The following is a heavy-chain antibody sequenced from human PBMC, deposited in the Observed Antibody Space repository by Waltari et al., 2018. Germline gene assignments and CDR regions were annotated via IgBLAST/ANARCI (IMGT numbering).Heavy chain of an antibody. J-gene: IGHJ5*02. CDR1: GGSFSGYY. V-gene: IGHV4-34*01. CDR3: ARGVGQQLAGSWFDP. D-gene: IGHD6-13*01. Sequence: QVQLQQWGAGLLKPSETLSLTCAVYGGSFSGYYWSWIRQPPGKGLEWIGEINHRGSNHYNPSLKSRVTIAVDTSKNQFSLKRGSVTAADTAVYYCARGVGQQLAGSWFDPWGQGTLVTVSS. CDR2: INHRGSN.